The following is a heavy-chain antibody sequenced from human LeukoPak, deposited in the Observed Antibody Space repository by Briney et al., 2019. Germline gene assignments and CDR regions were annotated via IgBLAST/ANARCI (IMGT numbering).Heavy chain of an antibody. Sequence: ASVKVSCKASGGTFSDYVISWVRQAPGQGLNWMGGISPLLGASKHTQNFHDRVTITADESTTTAYMEPSDLRSADTAVYYCATYDVLTGFEYWGQGTLVTVSS. CDR1: GGTFSDYV. V-gene: IGHV1-69*13. CDR2: ISPLLGAS. J-gene: IGHJ4*02. D-gene: IGHD3-9*01. CDR3: ATYDVLTGFEY.